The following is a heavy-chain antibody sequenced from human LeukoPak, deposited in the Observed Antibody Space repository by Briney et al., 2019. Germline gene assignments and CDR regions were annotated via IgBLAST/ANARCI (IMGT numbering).Heavy chain of an antibody. Sequence: SQTLSLTCTVSGGSISSGSYYWNWIRQPAGKGLEWIGRIYSSGSTNYNPSLKSRVTISVDTSKNQFSLKLSSVAAADTAVYYCARRRYFDWWTFDLWGQGTLVTVSS. CDR1: GGSISSGSYY. V-gene: IGHV4-61*02. D-gene: IGHD3-9*01. J-gene: IGHJ4*02. CDR3: ARRRYFDWWTFDL. CDR2: IYSSGST.